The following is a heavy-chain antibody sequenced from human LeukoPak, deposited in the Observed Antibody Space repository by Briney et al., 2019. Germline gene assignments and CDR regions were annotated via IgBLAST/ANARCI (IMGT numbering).Heavy chain of an antibody. CDR2: ISYDGSNK. J-gene: IGHJ4*02. CDR1: GFTFSSYA. V-gene: IGHV3-30*04. CDR3: ASLLGGSVTTNDY. Sequence: GGSLRLSCAASGFTFSSYAMHWVRQAPGKGLEWVAVISYDGSNKYYADSVKGRFTISRDNSKNTLYLQMNSLRAEDTAVYYCASLLGGSVTTNDYWGQGTLVTVSS. D-gene: IGHD4-17*01.